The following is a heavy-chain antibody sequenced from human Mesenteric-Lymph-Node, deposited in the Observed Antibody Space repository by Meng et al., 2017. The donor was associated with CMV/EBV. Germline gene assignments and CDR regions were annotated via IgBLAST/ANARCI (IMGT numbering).Heavy chain of an antibody. Sequence: SNCAASNWVRQSPSRGLEWLGRTDYMAKGYNDYAGSVKSRITLNPDTSKNPFYLQLNSVTPEDTAVYYCARGQGSVVVPALNWFDPWGQGTLVTVSS. V-gene: IGHV6-1*01. CDR2: TDYMAKGYN. CDR1: SNCAA. J-gene: IGHJ5*02. CDR3: ARGQGSVVVPALNWFDP. D-gene: IGHD2-2*01.